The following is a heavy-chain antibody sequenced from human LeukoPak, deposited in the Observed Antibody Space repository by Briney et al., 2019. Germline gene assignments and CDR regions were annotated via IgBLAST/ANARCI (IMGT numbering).Heavy chain of an antibody. CDR3: ARGPPFYDFWSGYFTYFDY. CDR1: GGSFSGYY. CDR2: INHSGST. D-gene: IGHD3-3*01. V-gene: IGHV4-34*01. Sequence: SETLSLTCAVYGGSFSGYYWSWIRQPPGKGLEWIGEINHSGSTNYNPSLKSRVTLSVDTSKNQFSLKLSSVTAADTAVYYCARGPPFYDFWSGYFTYFDYWGQGTLVTVSS. J-gene: IGHJ4*02.